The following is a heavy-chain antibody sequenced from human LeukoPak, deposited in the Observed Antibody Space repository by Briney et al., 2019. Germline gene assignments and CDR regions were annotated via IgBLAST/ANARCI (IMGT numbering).Heavy chain of an antibody. CDR3: ARVDGIAAAGFDY. CDR2: FDPEHGET. Sequence: GASVMVSCKVSGYTLTELSMHWVRQAPGKGLEWMGGFDPEHGETIYAQKFQGRGTMTEDPSTDTGYMELRSLRSDDTAVYYCARVDGIAAAGFDYWGQGTLVTVSS. D-gene: IGHD6-13*01. J-gene: IGHJ4*02. CDR1: GYTLTELS. V-gene: IGHV1-24*01.